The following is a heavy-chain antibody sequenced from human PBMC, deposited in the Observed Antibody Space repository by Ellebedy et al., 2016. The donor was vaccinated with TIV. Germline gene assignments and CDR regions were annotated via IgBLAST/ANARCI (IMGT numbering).Heavy chain of an antibody. D-gene: IGHD6-19*01. CDR3: ARGGRDQWLIDY. V-gene: IGHV3-7*01. J-gene: IGHJ4*02. CDR2: IKQEGNEK. Sequence: GESLKISCAASGFTFSSYWMSWVRQAPGKGLEWVASIKQEGNEKRYVDSVEGRFSISRDNSKNTLYVQMNSLRAEDTAVYYCARGGRDQWLIDYWGQGTLVIVSS. CDR1: GFTFSSYW.